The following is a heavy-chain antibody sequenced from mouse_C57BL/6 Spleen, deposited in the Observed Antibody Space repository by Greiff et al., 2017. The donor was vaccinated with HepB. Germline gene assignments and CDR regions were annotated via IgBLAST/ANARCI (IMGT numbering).Heavy chain of an antibody. CDR1: GYTFTDYN. D-gene: IGHD2-5*01. CDR3: ARSSYSNYEFNYYAMDY. V-gene: IGHV1-18*01. CDR2: INPNNGGT. J-gene: IGHJ4*01. Sequence: EVQLQQSGPELVKPGASVKIPCKASGYTFTDYNMDWVKQSHGKSLEWIGDINPNNGGTIYNQKFKGKATLTVDKSSSTAYMELRSLTSEDTAVYYCARSSYSNYEFNYYAMDYWGQGTSVTVSS.